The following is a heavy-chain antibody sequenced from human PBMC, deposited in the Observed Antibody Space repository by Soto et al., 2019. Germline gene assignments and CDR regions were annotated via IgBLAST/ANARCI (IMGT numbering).Heavy chain of an antibody. D-gene: IGHD3-22*01. CDR3: ARDLGHYDSSGYFDS. CDR2: ISGTTSTT. J-gene: IGHJ4*02. Sequence: PGWSLGLSCEASGFTFSSSSMNWVRLAPGKGLEWISYISGTTSTTYYADSVKGRFTMSRDNAKNSVYLQMNSLRVEDTAVYYCARDLGHYDSSGYFDSWGQGTQVTVS. CDR1: GFTFSSSS. V-gene: IGHV3-48*01.